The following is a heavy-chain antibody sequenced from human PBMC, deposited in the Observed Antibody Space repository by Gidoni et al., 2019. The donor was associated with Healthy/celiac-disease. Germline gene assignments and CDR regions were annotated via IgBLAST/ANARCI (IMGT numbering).Heavy chain of an antibody. D-gene: IGHD4-17*01. V-gene: IGHV4-30-2*01. CDR2: IYHSGRT. J-gene: IGHJ5*02. CDR3: ARGKTTVTTAWSDP. CDR1: GGSISSGGYS. Sequence: QLQLQESGSGLVKPSQTLSLTCAVSGGSISSGGYSWSWIRQPPGKGLDWLGYIYHSGRTYSTPSFKSQATISVDRSRTRFSWKLSSVTAAAPPVYYCARGKTTVTTAWSDPGGQGTLLTVSS.